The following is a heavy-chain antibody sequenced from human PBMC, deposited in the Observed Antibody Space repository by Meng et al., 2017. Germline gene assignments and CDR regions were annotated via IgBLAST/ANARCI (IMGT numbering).Heavy chain of an antibody. CDR1: GFTVSSNY. J-gene: IGHJ5*02. CDR2: IYSGGST. V-gene: IGHV3-66*02. CDR3: ARESMYNWFDP. Sequence: EVQLLGAGGGLVQPGGSLRLSCAASGFTVSSNYMSWVRQAPGKGLEWVSVIYSGGSTYYADSVKGRFTISRDNSKNTLYLQMNSLRAEDTAVYYCARESMYNWFDPWGQGTLVTVSS. D-gene: IGHD6-6*01.